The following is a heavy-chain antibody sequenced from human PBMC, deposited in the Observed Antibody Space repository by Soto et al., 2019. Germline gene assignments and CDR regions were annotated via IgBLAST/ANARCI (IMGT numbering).Heavy chain of an antibody. J-gene: IGHJ4*02. D-gene: IGHD1-26*01. V-gene: IGHV3-23*01. CDR2: VSVNGGT. CDR1: GFTFSIYA. CDR3: ASRGRYYFDY. Sequence: EVQLLGSGGGLVQPGGSLRLSCAASGFTFSIYAMSWVRQAPGRGLDWVSSVSVNGGTYYADSVKGRFTISRDNSKNPLYLQLNSLRAEDTAISSCASRGRYYFDYWGQGTLVTVSS.